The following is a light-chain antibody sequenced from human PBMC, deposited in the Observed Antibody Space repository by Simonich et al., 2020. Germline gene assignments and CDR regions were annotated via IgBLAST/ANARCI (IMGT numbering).Light chain of an antibody. CDR3: CSYAGSSTFAV. V-gene: IGLV2-23*01. CDR1: SRDFGSYTL. Sequence: QSALTQPASVSGSPGQSITISCTGPSRDFGSYTLVSWYQQHPGKAPKLMIYEGSKRPPGVSNRFSGSKSVNTASLTISGLQAEDEADYYCCSYAGSSTFAVFGGGTQLTVL. J-gene: IGLJ7*01. CDR2: EGS.